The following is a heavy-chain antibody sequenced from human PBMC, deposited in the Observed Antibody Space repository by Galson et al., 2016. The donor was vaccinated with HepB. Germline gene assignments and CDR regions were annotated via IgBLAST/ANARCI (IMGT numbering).Heavy chain of an antibody. CDR2: VYYSGAT. J-gene: IGHJ5*02. CDR1: GGSVSSSYY. CDR3: ARSGWYGWFDA. Sequence: LSLTCTVSGGSVSSSYYWSWIRQPPGKGLEWIGYVYYSGATSYNSSLGSRITMSVDTSKNYFSLKLSSVTTADTAVYYCARSGWYGWFDAWGQGTLVNVSS. V-gene: IGHV4-61*01. D-gene: IGHD6-19*01.